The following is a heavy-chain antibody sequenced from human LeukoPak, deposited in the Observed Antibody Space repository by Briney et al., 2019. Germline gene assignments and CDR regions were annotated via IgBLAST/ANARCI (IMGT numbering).Heavy chain of an antibody. V-gene: IGHV3-23*01. D-gene: IGHD6-13*01. J-gene: IGHJ5*02. CDR2: ITESSGYT. CDR3: AKDFSSSWQFDP. Sequence: GGSLRLSCAASGFTFSSYAMTWVRQAPGKGLEWVSSITESSGYTYYADSVKGRFTVSRDNSKNTLYLQMNSLRVEDTALYYCAKDFSSSWQFDPWGQGTLVTVPS. CDR1: GFTFSSYA.